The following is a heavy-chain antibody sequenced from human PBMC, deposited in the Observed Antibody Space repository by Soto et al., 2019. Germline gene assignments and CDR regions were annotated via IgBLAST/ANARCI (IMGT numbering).Heavy chain of an antibody. CDR3: ARSTTVVTPPYFQH. Sequence: EASVKVSCKASGGTFSSYAISWVRQAPGQGLEWMGGIIPIFGTANYAQKFQGRVTITADESTSTAYMELSSLRSEDTAVYYCARSTTVVTPPYFQHWGQGTLVTVSS. CDR2: IIPIFGTA. CDR1: GGTFSSYA. V-gene: IGHV1-69*13. D-gene: IGHD4-17*01. J-gene: IGHJ1*01.